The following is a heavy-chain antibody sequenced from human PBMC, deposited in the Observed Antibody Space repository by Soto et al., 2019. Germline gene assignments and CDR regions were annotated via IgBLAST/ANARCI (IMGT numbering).Heavy chain of an antibody. CDR2: INPNSGGT. D-gene: IGHD3-22*01. V-gene: IGHV1-2*04. Sequence: ASVQVSCKASGYTFTGYYMHWVRQAPGQGLEWMGWINPNSGGTNYAQKFQGWVTMTRDTSISTAYMELSRLRSDDTAVYYCARADLSYYDSSGYYRYWGQGTLVTVS. CDR1: GYTFTGYY. CDR3: ARADLSYYDSSGYYRY. J-gene: IGHJ4*02.